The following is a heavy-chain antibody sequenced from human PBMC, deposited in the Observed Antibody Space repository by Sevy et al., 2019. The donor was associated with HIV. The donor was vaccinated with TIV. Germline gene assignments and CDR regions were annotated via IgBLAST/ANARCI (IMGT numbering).Heavy chain of an antibody. D-gene: IGHD4-17*01. Sequence: SETLSLTCTVSGGSVSSGSYYWSWIRQPPGKGREWIGYIYYRGSTNYNPSLKSRVTISVDTSKNQFSLKLSSVTAADTAVYYCARDRQSLFHYGGNSLDAFDIWGQGTMVTVSS. CDR1: GGSVSSGSYY. CDR3: ARDRQSLFHYGGNSLDAFDI. J-gene: IGHJ3*02. CDR2: IYYRGST. V-gene: IGHV4-61*01.